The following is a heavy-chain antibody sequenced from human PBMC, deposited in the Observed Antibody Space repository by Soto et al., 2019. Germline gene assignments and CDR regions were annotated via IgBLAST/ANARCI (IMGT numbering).Heavy chain of an antibody. V-gene: IGHV4-34*01. CDR3: ARESTMARGVIIPWFDP. J-gene: IGHJ5*02. Sequence: PSETLSLTCAVYGGSFSGYYWSWIRQPPGKGLEWIGEINHSGSTNYNPSLKSRVTISVDTSKNQFSLKLSSVTAVDTAVYYCARESTMARGVIIPWFDPWGQGTLVTVSS. CDR2: INHSGST. CDR1: GGSFSGYY. D-gene: IGHD3-10*01.